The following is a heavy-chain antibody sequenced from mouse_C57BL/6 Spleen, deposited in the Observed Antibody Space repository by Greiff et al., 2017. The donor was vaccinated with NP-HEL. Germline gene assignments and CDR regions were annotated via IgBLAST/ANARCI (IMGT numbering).Heavy chain of an antibody. CDR2: IDPSDSYT. J-gene: IGHJ2*01. CDR1: GYTFTSYW. D-gene: IGHD1-1*01. V-gene: IGHV1-69*01. Sequence: QVQLQQPGAELVMPGASVKLSCTASGYTFTSYWMHWVKQRPGQGLEWIGEIDPSDSYTNYNQKFKGKSTLSVDKSSSTAYMQLSSLTSEDSAVYYWAGHCYGSDVYFDYWGQGTTLTVSS. CDR3: AGHCYGSDVYFDY.